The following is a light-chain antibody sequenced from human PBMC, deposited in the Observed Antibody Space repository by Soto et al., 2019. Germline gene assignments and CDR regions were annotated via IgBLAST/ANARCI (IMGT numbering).Light chain of an antibody. V-gene: IGLV1-36*01. Sequence: QSVLTQPPSVSEAPRQRVTISCSGSSSNIGNNAVNWYQQLPGKAPKLLIYSDDLLPSGVSDRFSGSKSGTSASLAISGLQSEDEAVYYCAAWDDRLKEVFSGGTKLTVL. J-gene: IGLJ3*02. CDR2: SDD. CDR3: AAWDDRLKEV. CDR1: SSNIGNNA.